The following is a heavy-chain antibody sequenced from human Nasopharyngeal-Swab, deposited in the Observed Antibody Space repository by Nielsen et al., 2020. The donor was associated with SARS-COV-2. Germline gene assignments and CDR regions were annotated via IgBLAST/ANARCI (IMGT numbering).Heavy chain of an antibody. D-gene: IGHD6-6*01. CDR2: ISSSGSTI. CDR3: ATRGSIAARPSLMDY. V-gene: IGHV3-48*03. Sequence: GGSLRLSCAASGFTFSSYEMNWVRQAPGKGLEWVSYISSSGSTIYYADSVKGRFTISRDNAKNSLYLQMNSLRAEDTAVYYCATRGSIAARPSLMDYWGQGTLVTVSS. CDR1: GFTFSSYE. J-gene: IGHJ4*02.